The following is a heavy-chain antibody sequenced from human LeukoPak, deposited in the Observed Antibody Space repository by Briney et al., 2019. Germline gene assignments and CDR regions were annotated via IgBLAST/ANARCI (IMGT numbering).Heavy chain of an antibody. V-gene: IGHV4-39*07. Sequence: SETLSLTCTVSGGSISSSSYYWGWIRQPPGKGLEWIGSIYYSGSTYYNPSLKSRVTISVDTSKNQFSLKLTSLTAADTAVYYCARDNYDSSGYYEHALDLWGQGTMVTVSS. J-gene: IGHJ3*01. CDR3: ARDNYDSSGYYEHALDL. CDR2: IYYSGST. CDR1: GGSISSSSYY. D-gene: IGHD3-22*01.